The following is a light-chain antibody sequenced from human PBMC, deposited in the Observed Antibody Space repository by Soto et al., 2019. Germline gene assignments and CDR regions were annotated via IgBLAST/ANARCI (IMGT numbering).Light chain of an antibody. CDR3: QQRTNWLIT. Sequence: EFVLTQSPATLSLSPGERATLSCRASQSVSGYLAWYQQKPGQAPRLLIYDASNRATGIPARFSGSGSGTDFTLTISSLESEDFAVYYCQQRTNWLITFGQGTRLEIK. V-gene: IGKV3-11*01. J-gene: IGKJ5*01. CDR1: QSVSGY. CDR2: DAS.